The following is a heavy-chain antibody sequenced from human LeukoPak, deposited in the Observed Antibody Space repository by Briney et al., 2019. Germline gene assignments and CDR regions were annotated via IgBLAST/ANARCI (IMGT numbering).Heavy chain of an antibody. CDR2: INHSGST. V-gene: IGHV4-34*01. Sequence: SETLSLTCAVYGGSFSGYYWSWIRQPPGKGLEWIGEINHSGSTNYNPSLKSRVTISVDTSKNQFSLKLSSVTAADTAVYYCAREDPSGGSCYYFDYWGQGTLVTVSS. D-gene: IGHD2-15*01. CDR1: GGSFSGYY. CDR3: AREDPSGGSCYYFDY. J-gene: IGHJ4*02.